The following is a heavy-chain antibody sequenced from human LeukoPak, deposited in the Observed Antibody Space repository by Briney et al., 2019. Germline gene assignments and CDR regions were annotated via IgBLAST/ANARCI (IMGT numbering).Heavy chain of an antibody. CDR1: GDSVSTNSAA. CDR2: TCYRSKWYI. CDR3: ARDTVVAGTRAFDI. J-gene: IGHJ3*02. Sequence: SQTLSRTCAISGDSVSTNSAAWNWIRQSPSRGLEWLGRTCYRSKWYIECALSVKSRITVNPDTSKNQFSLQLNSVTPEDTAVYYCARDTVVAGTRAFDIWGQGTKVTVSS. D-gene: IGHD6-19*01. V-gene: IGHV6-1*01.